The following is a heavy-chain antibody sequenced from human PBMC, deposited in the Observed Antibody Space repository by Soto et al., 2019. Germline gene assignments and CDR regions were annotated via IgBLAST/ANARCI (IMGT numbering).Heavy chain of an antibody. D-gene: IGHD2-15*01. CDR3: ARSSRRSVDSYSCFHA. J-gene: IGHJ6*02. CDR1: EDTFSTYA. CDR2: IIPIFDTT. V-gene: IGHV1-69*06. Sequence: QVQLVQSGAEVRRPGSSVKVSCKASEDTFSTYAIGWVRQAPGQGLEWMGGIIPIFDTTNYAQSFRDRVNITADKSTNTVYMELSSLRFEDTAVYYCARSSRRSVDSYSCFHAWGQGKTVTVSS.